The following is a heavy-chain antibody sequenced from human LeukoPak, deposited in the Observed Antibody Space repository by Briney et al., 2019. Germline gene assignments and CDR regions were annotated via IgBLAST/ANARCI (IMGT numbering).Heavy chain of an antibody. Sequence: ASVKVSCKASGYTFTGYYMHWVRQAPGQGLEWMGWINSNSGGTNYAQKFQGRVTMTRDTSISTAYMELSRLRSDDTAVYYCAREEGYCSSTSCSATFDYWGQGTLVTVSS. CDR1: GYTFTGYY. D-gene: IGHD2-2*01. CDR2: INSNSGGT. J-gene: IGHJ4*02. V-gene: IGHV1-2*02. CDR3: AREEGYCSSTSCSATFDY.